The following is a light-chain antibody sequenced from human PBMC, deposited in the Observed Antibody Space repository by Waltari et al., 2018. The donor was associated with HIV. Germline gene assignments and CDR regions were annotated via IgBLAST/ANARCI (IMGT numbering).Light chain of an antibody. CDR3: CSYTIARTFL. Sequence: QSALTQPASVSGSPGQSITISCTGTSSDVGAFDYVSWHQQHPGMAPKLIIYDVNQRPSGFSSRFSCSKSGDTASLTISALRAEDEGDYYCCSYTIARTFLFGGGTKLTVL. V-gene: IGLV2-14*03. J-gene: IGLJ3*02. CDR1: SSDVGAFDY. CDR2: DVN.